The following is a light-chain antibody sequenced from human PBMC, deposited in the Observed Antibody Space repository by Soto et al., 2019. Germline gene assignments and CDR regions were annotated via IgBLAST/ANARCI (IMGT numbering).Light chain of an antibody. J-gene: IGLJ1*01. V-gene: IGLV1-44*01. CDR3: SAWDDTLSGYV. CDR2: ANN. Sequence: QSVLTQSPSASATAGQTVTISCSGNNSNVGRNTVNWYLQLPGTAPQVLIYANNQRSSGVPERISGSKSGTSASLAISELQSEDEADYYCSAWDDTLSGYVFGTGTKVTVL. CDR1: NSNVGRNT.